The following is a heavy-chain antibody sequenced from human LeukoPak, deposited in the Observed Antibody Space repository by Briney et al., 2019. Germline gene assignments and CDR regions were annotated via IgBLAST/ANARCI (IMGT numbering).Heavy chain of an antibody. CDR1: GGSISSGGYY. D-gene: IGHD2-2*01. V-gene: IGHV4-30-4*01. CDR3: ARLSTAFSTADY. CDR2: IYYSGST. Sequence: SQTLSLTCTVSGGSISSGGYYWSWIRQPPGEGLEWIGYIYYSGSTYYHPSLKSRVTISLDTSKNQFSLKLSSVTAADTAVYYCARLSTAFSTADYWGQGTLVTVSS. J-gene: IGHJ4*02.